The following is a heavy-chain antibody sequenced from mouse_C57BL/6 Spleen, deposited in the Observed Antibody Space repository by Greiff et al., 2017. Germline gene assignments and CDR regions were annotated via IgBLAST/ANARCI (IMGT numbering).Heavy chain of an antibody. Sequence: EVQLQQSGPELVKPGASVKISCKASGYTFTDYYMNWVKQSHGKSLEWIGDINPNNGGTSYNQKFKGKATLTVDKSSSTAYMELRSLTSEDSAVYYCARKGANWDGFAYWGQGTLVTVSA. D-gene: IGHD4-1*01. CDR3: ARKGANWDGFAY. CDR1: GYTFTDYY. J-gene: IGHJ3*01. V-gene: IGHV1-26*01. CDR2: INPNNGGT.